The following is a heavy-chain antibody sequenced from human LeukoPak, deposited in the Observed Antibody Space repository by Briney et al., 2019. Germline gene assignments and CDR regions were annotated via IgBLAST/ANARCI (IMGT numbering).Heavy chain of an antibody. J-gene: IGHJ3*02. Sequence: ASVKVSCKASGGTFSTYAISWVRQAPGQGLEWMGGIIPIFGTSNYAQKFQGRVTITADESTSTAYMELSSLRSEDTAVYYCARDDGRYFDRLGHDAFDIWGQGTLVTVSS. CDR3: ARDDGRYFDRLGHDAFDI. V-gene: IGHV1-69*13. D-gene: IGHD3-9*01. CDR2: IIPIFGTS. CDR1: GGTFSTYA.